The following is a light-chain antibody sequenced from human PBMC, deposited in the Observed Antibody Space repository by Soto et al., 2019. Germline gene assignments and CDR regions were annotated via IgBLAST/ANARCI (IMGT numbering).Light chain of an antibody. CDR3: QQYYSTPQT. CDR1: QSVLYSSNNKNH. V-gene: IGKV4-1*01. J-gene: IGKJ1*01. Sequence: DIVMTQSPDSLAVPLGERATIKCKSSQSVLYSSNNKNHLAWYQQRPGQPPKLLIYWASTRESGVPDRFSGSGSGTDFTLTISSLQAEDVAVYYCQQYYSTPQTFGQGTKVEIK. CDR2: WAS.